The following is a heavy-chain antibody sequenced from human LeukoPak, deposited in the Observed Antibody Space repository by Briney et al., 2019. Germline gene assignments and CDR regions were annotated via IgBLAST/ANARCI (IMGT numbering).Heavy chain of an antibody. CDR1: GFTFSSYS. V-gene: IGHV3-74*01. Sequence: LGGSLRLTCAASGFTFSSYSMNWVREAPANALVWVSRINTDGSSTSYADSVKGRFTISRDNAKNTLYLQMNSLRAEDTAVYYCARESGIAAALDLWGQGTLVTVSS. J-gene: IGHJ5*02. CDR2: INTDGSST. CDR3: ARESGIAAALDL. D-gene: IGHD6-13*01.